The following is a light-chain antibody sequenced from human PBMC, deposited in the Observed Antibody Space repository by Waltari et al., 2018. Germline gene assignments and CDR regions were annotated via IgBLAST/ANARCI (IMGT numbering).Light chain of an antibody. CDR3: QQTYSTPPT. V-gene: IGKV1-39*01. J-gene: IGKJ2*01. Sequence: DIQMTQSPSSVSASVGDRVTITCRASQNIRNYLNWYQQKPGEAPKLLIYAASTLQSAVPSMFSGSGSGTDFSLTISVLRPEDFAIYYCQQTYSTPPTFGQGTKMEIK. CDR2: AAS. CDR1: QNIRNY.